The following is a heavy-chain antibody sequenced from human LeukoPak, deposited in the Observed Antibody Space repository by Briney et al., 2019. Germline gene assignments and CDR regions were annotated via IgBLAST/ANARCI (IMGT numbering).Heavy chain of an antibody. D-gene: IGHD6-13*01. V-gene: IGHV4-39*01. Sequence: SETLSLTCTVSGGSISSSSYYWGWIRQPPGKGLEWIGSIYYSGSTYYNPSLKSRVTISVDTSKNQFSLKLSSVTAADTAVYYCATVAAAGTSGGGWFDPWGQGTLVTVSS. CDR1: GGSISSSSYY. J-gene: IGHJ5*02. CDR2: IYYSGST. CDR3: ATVAAAGTSGGGWFDP.